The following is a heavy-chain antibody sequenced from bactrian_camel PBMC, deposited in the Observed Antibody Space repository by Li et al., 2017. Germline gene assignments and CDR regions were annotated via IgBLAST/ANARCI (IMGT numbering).Heavy chain of an antibody. Sequence: DVQLVESGGGLVQPGGSLRLPCAASGFRFGDYVMAWVRQAPGKGLEWVSVINPGGRTTFYADSMKGRFTISRDNAKNVVYLQMNSLKSKDTALYYCATRKDFAFGYWGQGTQVTVS. CDR3: ATRKDFAFGY. CDR2: INPGGRTT. J-gene: IGHJ6*01. V-gene: IGHV3-1*01. CDR1: GFRFGDYV. D-gene: IGHD5*01.